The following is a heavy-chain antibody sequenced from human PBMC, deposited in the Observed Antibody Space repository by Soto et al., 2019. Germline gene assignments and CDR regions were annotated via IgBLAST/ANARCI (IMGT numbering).Heavy chain of an antibody. V-gene: IGHV3-9*01. Sequence: EVQLVESGGGLVQPGRSLRLSCAASGFTFDDYAMHWVRQAPGKGLEWVSGISWNSGSIGYADSVKGRFTISRDNAKNSLYLQMNSLRAEDTALYYCAKALGLPDAFDIWGQGTMVTVSS. J-gene: IGHJ3*02. CDR1: GFTFDDYA. D-gene: IGHD3-16*01. CDR2: ISWNSGSI. CDR3: AKALGLPDAFDI.